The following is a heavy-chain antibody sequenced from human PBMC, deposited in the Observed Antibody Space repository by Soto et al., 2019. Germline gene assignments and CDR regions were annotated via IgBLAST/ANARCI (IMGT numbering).Heavy chain of an antibody. J-gene: IGHJ4*02. CDR1: GFTFSNYW. Sequence: PGGSLRLSCAASGFTFSNYWMNWVRQAPGKGLEWVAYISRDGSEKSYVDSVKGRFTISRDNAKNSLYLQMDSLRAEDTAVYYCARDGYSSGFDYWGQGTLDTVSS. CDR3: ARDGYSSGFDY. CDR2: ISRDGSEK. V-gene: IGHV3-7*01. D-gene: IGHD6-25*01.